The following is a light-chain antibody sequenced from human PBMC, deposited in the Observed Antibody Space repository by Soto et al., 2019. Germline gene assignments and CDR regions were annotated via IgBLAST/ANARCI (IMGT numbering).Light chain of an antibody. J-gene: IGKJ5*01. Sequence: EIIMTQSPATLSVSPGERATLSCRASQRVSSNLAWYQQKPGQPPRLLIYGASSRATGIPDRFSGSGSGTDFTLTISRLEPEDFAVYYCQQYGSSPITFGQGTRLEIK. CDR2: GAS. V-gene: IGKV3-20*01. CDR1: QRVSSN. CDR3: QQYGSSPIT.